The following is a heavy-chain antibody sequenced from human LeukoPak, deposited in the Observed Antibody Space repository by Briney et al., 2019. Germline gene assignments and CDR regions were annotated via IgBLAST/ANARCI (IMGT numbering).Heavy chain of an antibody. Sequence: PSETLSLTCTVSGGSISSGGYYWSWIRQPPGKGLEWIGYIYHSGSTYYNPSLKSRVTISVDRSKNQFSLKLSSVTAADTAVYYCARSYYYGSGIPIPASNWFDPWGQGTLVTVSS. CDR2: IYHSGST. CDR3: ARSYYYGSGIPIPASNWFDP. V-gene: IGHV4-30-2*01. D-gene: IGHD3-10*01. J-gene: IGHJ5*02. CDR1: GGSISSGGYY.